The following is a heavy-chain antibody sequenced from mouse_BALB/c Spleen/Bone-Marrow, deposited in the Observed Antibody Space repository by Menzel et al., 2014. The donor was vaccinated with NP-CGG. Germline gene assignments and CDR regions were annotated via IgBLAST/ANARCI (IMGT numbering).Heavy chain of an antibody. Sequence: DVMLVESGGGLVQPGGSLGLSCATSGFTFSDFYMVWVRQPPGKRLEWIAASRNKAKDYTTEYSASVKGRFIVSRDTSQSILYLQMNALRAEDTAIYYCARDVGYGNYFVYWGQGTLVTVSA. V-gene: IGHV7-1*02. D-gene: IGHD2-10*02. CDR2: SRNKAKDYTT. CDR3: ARDVGYGNYFVY. CDR1: GFTFSDFY. J-gene: IGHJ3*01.